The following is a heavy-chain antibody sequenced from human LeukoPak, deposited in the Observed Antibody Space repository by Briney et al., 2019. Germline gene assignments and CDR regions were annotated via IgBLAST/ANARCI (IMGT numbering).Heavy chain of an antibody. D-gene: IGHD3-16*02. J-gene: IGHJ4*02. Sequence: SETLSLTCAVSGGSISSGGYSWSWIRQPPGKGLEWIGYICHSGSTYYNPSLKSRVTISVDRSKNQFSLKLSSVTAADTAVYYCARGGYDYVWGSYPPGPYFDYWGQGTLVTVSS. CDR3: ARGGYDYVWGSYPPGPYFDY. CDR1: GGSISSGGYS. V-gene: IGHV4-30-2*01. CDR2: ICHSGST.